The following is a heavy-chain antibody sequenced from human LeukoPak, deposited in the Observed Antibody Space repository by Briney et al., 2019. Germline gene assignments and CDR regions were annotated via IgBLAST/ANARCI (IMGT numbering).Heavy chain of an antibody. CDR2: IYYSGST. Sequence: PSETLSLTCTVSGGSISSGGYYWSWIRQHPGKGLEWIGYIYYSGSTYYNPSLKSRVTISVDTSKNQFSLKLSSVTAADTAVYYCASFPLSYDSSGYPHGIDYWGQGNLVTVSS. CDR3: ASFPLSYDSSGYPHGIDY. J-gene: IGHJ4*02. V-gene: IGHV4-31*03. CDR1: GGSISSGGYY. D-gene: IGHD3-22*01.